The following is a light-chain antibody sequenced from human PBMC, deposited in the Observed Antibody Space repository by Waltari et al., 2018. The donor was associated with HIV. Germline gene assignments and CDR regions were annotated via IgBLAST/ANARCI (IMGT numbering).Light chain of an antibody. CDR3: QAWGTSAPVV. CDR2: QDS. Sequence: SSELTPPPSVSVSPGETATITCPGDKLGGKFTAWYQQKPGQSPVLVMYQDSKRPAGIPLRFSGSNSGNTATLTISGSEAMDEADYYCQAWGTSAPVVFGTGTKVTVL. V-gene: IGLV3-1*01. CDR1: KLGGKF. J-gene: IGLJ1*01.